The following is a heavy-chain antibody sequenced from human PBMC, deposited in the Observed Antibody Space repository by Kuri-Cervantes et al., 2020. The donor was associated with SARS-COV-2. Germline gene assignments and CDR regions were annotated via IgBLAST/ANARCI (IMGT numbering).Heavy chain of an antibody. CDR1: GFTFSSYW. V-gene: IGHV3-49*04. CDR2: IRSKAYGGTT. CDR3: TRDIYYALLGYYYGMDV. D-gene: IGHD3-10*01. Sequence: LSLTCAASGFTFSSYWMSWVRQAPGKGLEWVGFIRSKAYGGTTEYAASVKGRFTISRDDSKSIAYLQMNSLKTEDTAVYYCTRDIYYALLGYYYGMDVWGQGTTVTVSS. J-gene: IGHJ6*02.